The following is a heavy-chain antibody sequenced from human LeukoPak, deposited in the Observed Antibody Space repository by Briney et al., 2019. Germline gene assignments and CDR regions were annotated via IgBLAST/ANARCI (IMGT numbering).Heavy chain of an antibody. D-gene: IGHD6-19*01. J-gene: IGHJ6*02. CDR3: ARGMQWLEYYYYGMDV. CDR2: MNPNSGNT. Sequence: ASVKVSCTASGYTFTSYDINWVRQATGQGLEWMGWMNPNSGNTGYAQKFQGRVTMTRNTAISTAYMELSSLRSEDTAVNYCARGMQWLEYYYYGMDVWGQGTTVTVFS. V-gene: IGHV1-8*01. CDR1: GYTFTSYD.